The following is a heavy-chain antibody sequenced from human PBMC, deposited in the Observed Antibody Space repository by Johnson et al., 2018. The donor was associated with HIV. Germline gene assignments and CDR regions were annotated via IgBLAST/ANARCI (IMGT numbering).Heavy chain of an antibody. Sequence: QVLLVESGGGVVQPGRSLRLSCAASGFTFSSYAMHWVRQAPGKGLEWVAVISYDGSNKYYADSVKGRFTISRDNSKNTLYLQMNSLRAEDTAVYYCAREGVVATITDAFDIWGQGTMVTVSS. V-gene: IGHV3-30*04. CDR1: GFTFSSYA. D-gene: IGHD5-12*01. J-gene: IGHJ3*02. CDR3: AREGVVATITDAFDI. CDR2: ISYDGSNK.